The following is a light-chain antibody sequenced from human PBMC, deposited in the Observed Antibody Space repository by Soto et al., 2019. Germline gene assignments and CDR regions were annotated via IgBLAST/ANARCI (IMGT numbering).Light chain of an antibody. V-gene: IGKV1-39*01. CDR3: QQSYSTPPT. J-gene: IGKJ5*01. CDR1: QSISSY. Sequence: DIQMTQSPSSLSVSXVDKVTITCXASQSISSYLNWYQQKPGKAPKLLIYAASSLQSGVPSRFSGSGSGTDFTLTISSLQPEDFATYYCQQSYSTPPTFGQGTRLEIK. CDR2: AAS.